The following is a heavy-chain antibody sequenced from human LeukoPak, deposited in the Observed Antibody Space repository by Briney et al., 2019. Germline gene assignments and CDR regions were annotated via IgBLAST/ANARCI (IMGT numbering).Heavy chain of an antibody. Sequence: SETLSLTCTVSGGSISSYYWSWIRQPPGKGLEWIGYIYYSGSTNCNPSLKSRVTISVDTSKNQFSLKLSSVTAADTAVYYCARGVAVAVSYFDYWGQGTLVTVSS. CDR2: IYYSGST. CDR1: GGSISSYY. V-gene: IGHV4-59*01. D-gene: IGHD6-19*01. CDR3: ARGVAVAVSYFDY. J-gene: IGHJ4*02.